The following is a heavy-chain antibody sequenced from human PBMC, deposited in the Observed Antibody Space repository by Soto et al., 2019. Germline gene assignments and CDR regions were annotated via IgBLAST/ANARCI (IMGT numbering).Heavy chain of an antibody. J-gene: IGHJ6*02. Sequence: GGSLRLSCAASGFTFRDHAMHWVRQAPGKGREWLAIIWNDGSNKFYAGSVQGRFTISRDNSKNTVYLQMNTLSAEDTAVYYCARALFPDVDIYAMDVWGQGTTVTVPS. CDR3: ARALFPDVDIYAMDV. CDR2: IWNDGSNK. D-gene: IGHD5-12*01. CDR1: GFTFRDHA. V-gene: IGHV3-33*01.